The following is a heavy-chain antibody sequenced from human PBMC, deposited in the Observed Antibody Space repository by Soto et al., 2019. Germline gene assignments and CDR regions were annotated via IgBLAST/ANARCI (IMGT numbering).Heavy chain of an antibody. Sequence: SETLSLTCTVSGGSISSYYWSWIRQPPGKGLEWIGYIYYSGYTNYNPSLKSRVTISVDTSKNQFSLKLSSVTAADTAVYYCARVWAAAPYGMDVWGQGTTVTVSS. J-gene: IGHJ6*02. V-gene: IGHV4-59*01. CDR2: IYYSGYT. CDR1: GGSISSYY. CDR3: ARVWAAAPYGMDV. D-gene: IGHD6-13*01.